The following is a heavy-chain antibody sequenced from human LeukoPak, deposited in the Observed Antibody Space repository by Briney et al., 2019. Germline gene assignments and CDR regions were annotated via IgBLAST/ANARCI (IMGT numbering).Heavy chain of an antibody. Sequence: GGSLRLSCAASGFTFSTYSMNWVRQAPGKGLEWVSYIRGSGSPIYYADSVKGRFTISRDNAKNSLYLQMNSLRDEDTTVYYCVRDPEALDYWGQGTPVTVSS. CDR3: VRDPEALDY. V-gene: IGHV3-48*02. CDR1: GFTFSTYS. CDR2: IRGSGSPI. J-gene: IGHJ4*02.